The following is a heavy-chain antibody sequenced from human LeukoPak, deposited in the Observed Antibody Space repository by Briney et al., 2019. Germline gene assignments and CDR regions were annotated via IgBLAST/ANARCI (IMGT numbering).Heavy chain of an antibody. Sequence: GSLRLSCAPSGFTSTNYTMTWVCQAPGRGLEWVSTISGSGDRTNYADSVKGLFSISRDNSRNTLYLQLNSLRADNTPVYLCAKDRPREYGSRDSMIDRWGQGTLVTVCS. CDR2: ISGSGDRT. CDR3: AKDRPREYGSRDSMIDR. V-gene: IGHV3-23*01. D-gene: IGHD2-21*01. CDR1: GFTSTNYT. J-gene: IGHJ4*02.